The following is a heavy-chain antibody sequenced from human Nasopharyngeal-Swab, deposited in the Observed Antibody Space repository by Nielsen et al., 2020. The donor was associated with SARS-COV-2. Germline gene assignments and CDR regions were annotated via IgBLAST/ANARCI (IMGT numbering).Heavy chain of an antibody. D-gene: IGHD1-26*01. CDR2: IYSGGST. Sequence: GGSLRLSCAASGFTVSSNYMSWVRQAPGKGLEWVSVIYSGGSTYYADSVKGRFTISRNNSKNTLYLQMNSLRAEDTAVYYCARDLVSFGATVVDYWGQGTLVTVSS. CDR1: GFTVSSNY. CDR3: ARDLVSFGATVVDY. V-gene: IGHV3-53*01. J-gene: IGHJ4*02.